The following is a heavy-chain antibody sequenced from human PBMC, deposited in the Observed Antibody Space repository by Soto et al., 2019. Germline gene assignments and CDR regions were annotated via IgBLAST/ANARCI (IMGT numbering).Heavy chain of an antibody. V-gene: IGHV3-23*01. Sequence: TGGSLRLSCAASGFTFSSHAMGWLRQAPGTEPEWVAFVDGSGADTSYADSVKGRFTISRDNSENSLYLHMNSLRVEDTGRYFCAKEIFAAAYAATSAFDLRGQGTSVTVSS. J-gene: IGHJ4*02. CDR1: GFTFSSHA. CDR3: AKEIFAAAYAATSAFDL. D-gene: IGHD2-8*01. CDR2: VDGSGADT.